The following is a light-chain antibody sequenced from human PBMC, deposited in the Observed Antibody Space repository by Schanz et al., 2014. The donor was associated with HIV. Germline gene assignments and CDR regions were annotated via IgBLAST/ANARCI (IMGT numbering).Light chain of an antibody. CDR1: TSDIGNHDF. V-gene: IGLV2-8*01. J-gene: IGLJ1*01. CDR2: DVT. Sequence: QSALTQPPSASGSPGQSVTISCTGTTSDIGNHDFVSWYQQHPGKAPKLMIYDVTKRPSGVPARFSGSKSGNTASLTVSGLQADDEADYYCCSYAGRYTFYVFGTGTKLTVL. CDR3: CSYAGRYTFYV.